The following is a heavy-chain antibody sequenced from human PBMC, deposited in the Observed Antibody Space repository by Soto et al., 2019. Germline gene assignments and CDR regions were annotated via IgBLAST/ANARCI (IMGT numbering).Heavy chain of an antibody. J-gene: IGHJ5*02. D-gene: IGHD3-3*01. CDR2: IIPIFGTA. Sequence: SVKVSCKASGCTFSSYAISWVRQAPGQGLEWMGGIIPIFGTANYAQKFQGRVTITADESTSTAYMELSRLRSEGTAVYYCASHYYALENWFDPWGQGTLVTVSS. V-gene: IGHV1-69*13. CDR3: ASHYYALENWFDP. CDR1: GCTFSSYA.